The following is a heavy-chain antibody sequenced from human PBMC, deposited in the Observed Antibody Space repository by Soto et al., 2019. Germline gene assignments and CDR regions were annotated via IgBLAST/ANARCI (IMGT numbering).Heavy chain of an antibody. Sequence: SETLSLTCTVSGGSISSSSYYWGWIRQPPGKGLEWIGSIYYSGSTYYNPSLKSRVTISVDTSKNQFSLKLSSVTAADTAVYYCARGRWCSSTSCYNKYYFDYWGQGTLVTVSS. CDR2: IYYSGST. CDR1: GGSISSSSYY. J-gene: IGHJ4*02. D-gene: IGHD2-2*01. CDR3: ARGRWCSSTSCYNKYYFDY. V-gene: IGHV4-39*07.